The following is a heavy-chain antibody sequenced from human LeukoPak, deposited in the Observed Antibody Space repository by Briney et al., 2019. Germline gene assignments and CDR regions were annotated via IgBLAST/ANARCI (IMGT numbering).Heavy chain of an antibody. Sequence: SETLSLTCTVSGGSISNYYWSWIRQPPGKGLEWIGYIYYSGSTNYNPSLTSRVTMSIDTSMNQFSLKLSSATAADTAVYYCARDRLVRQWYLDFWGRGTLVTVSS. CDR3: ARDRLVRQWYLDF. V-gene: IGHV4-59*01. CDR2: IYYSGST. J-gene: IGHJ2*01. D-gene: IGHD3-9*01. CDR1: GGSISNYY.